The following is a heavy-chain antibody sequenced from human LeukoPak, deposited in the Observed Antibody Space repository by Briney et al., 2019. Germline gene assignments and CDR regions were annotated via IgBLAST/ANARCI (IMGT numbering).Heavy chain of an antibody. CDR2: IYHSGTT. CDR1: GDSISSSGYY. V-gene: IGHV4-30-2*01. Sequence: SETLSLTCSVSGDSISSSGYYWSCIRQPPGKGLECIEYIYHSGTTYYNPSLKSRVTISVDRYENQFSLKLSSVTAADTAVYYCARDYCTTTSCSYSDYWGQGTLVTVSS. D-gene: IGHD2-2*01. CDR3: ARDYCTTTSCSYSDY. J-gene: IGHJ4*02.